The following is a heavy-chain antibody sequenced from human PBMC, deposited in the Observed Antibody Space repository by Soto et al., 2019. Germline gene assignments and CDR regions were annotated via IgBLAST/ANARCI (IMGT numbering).Heavy chain of an antibody. Sequence: GASVKVSCKASGFTFTTFAISRVRQAPGQGLEWMGWISTYSGNTYYEQEFQGRVTMTTDTSTSTAYMELRSLRSDDTAVYYCAREYCRSSSCYNPDYWGQGTLVTVSS. V-gene: IGHV1-18*01. J-gene: IGHJ4*02. CDR3: AREYCRSSSCYNPDY. CDR2: ISTYSGNT. D-gene: IGHD2-2*01. CDR1: GFTFTTFA.